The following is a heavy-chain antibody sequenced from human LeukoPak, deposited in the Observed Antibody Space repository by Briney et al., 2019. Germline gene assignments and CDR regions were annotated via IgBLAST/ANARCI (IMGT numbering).Heavy chain of an antibody. V-gene: IGHV3-7*01. CDR1: GFTFSSHW. Sequence: PGGSLRLSCAVSGFTFSSHWMSWVRQAPGKGLEWVANIKQDGSEKYYVDSVKGRFTISRDNAKKSLFLQMNSLRAEDTAVYYCARDGEMPTIHFDYWGQGTLVTVSS. D-gene: IGHD5-24*01. CDR2: IKQDGSEK. J-gene: IGHJ4*02. CDR3: ARDGEMPTIHFDY.